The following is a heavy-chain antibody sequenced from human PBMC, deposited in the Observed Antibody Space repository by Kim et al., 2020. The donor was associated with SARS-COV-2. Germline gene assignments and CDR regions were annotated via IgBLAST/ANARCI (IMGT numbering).Heavy chain of an antibody. J-gene: IGHJ4*02. V-gene: IGHV3-23*01. Sequence: KYYPDPGKGRFTISRENSKNTLYLQMNSLRAEDTAVYYGAKATSGTEHSWGQGTLVTVSS. CDR3: AKATSGTEHS. CDR2: K. D-gene: IGHD1-1*01.